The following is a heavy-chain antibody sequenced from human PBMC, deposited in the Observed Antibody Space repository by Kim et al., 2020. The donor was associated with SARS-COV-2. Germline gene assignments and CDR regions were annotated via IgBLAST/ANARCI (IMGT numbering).Heavy chain of an antibody. D-gene: IGHD6-13*01. CDR1: GYSFTSYW. CDR2: IDPSDSYT. CDR3: ARLDSSSWYPTY. V-gene: IGHV5-10-1*01. J-gene: IGHJ4*02. Sequence: GESLKISCKGSGYSFTSYWISWVRQMPGKGLEWMGRIDPSDSYTNYSPSFQGHVTISADKSISTAYQQWSSLKASATAMYYCARLDSSSWYPTYWGQGTLVTVSS.